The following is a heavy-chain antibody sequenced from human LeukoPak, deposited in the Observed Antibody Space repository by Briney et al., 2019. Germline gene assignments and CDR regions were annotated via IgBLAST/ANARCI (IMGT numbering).Heavy chain of an antibody. V-gene: IGHV3-11*01. D-gene: IGHD6-13*01. CDR1: EFTFSDYY. CDR2: ISGSGSTI. J-gene: IGHJ4*02. CDR3: AKGSSPFDY. Sequence: EPGGSLRLSCAVSEFTFSDYYMSWIRQAPGKGLEWVSYISGSGSTIYYADSVKGRFTISRDNAKNSLYLQMNSLRAEDTAVYYCAKGSSPFDYWGQGTLVTVSS.